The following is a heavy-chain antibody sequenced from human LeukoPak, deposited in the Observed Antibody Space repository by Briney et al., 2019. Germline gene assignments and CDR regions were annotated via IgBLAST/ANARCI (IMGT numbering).Heavy chain of an antibody. Sequence: ASVKVSCKVSGYTLTELSMHWVRQAPGKGLEWMGGFDPEDGETIYAQKFQGRVTMTEDTSTDTAYMELSSLRSEDTAVYYCATTPGGWPFNGYHFDNWGQGTQVTVSS. D-gene: IGHD2-8*01. CDR3: ATTPGGWPFNGYHFDN. J-gene: IGHJ4*02. CDR2: FDPEDGET. V-gene: IGHV1-24*01. CDR1: GYTLTELS.